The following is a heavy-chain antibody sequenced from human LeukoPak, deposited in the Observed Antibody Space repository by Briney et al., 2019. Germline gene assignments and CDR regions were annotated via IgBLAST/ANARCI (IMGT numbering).Heavy chain of an antibody. CDR1: GYTFTDYY. CDR2: ISPYNGNT. V-gene: IGHV1-18*04. CDR3: ARGRENWFDP. Sequence: ASVKVSCKASGYTFTDYYIHWVRQAPGQGLEWMGWISPYNGNTDYAQKLQGRVTMTTDTSTTTVYMELRSLTSDDTAVYYCARGRENWFDPWGQGTLVTVSS. J-gene: IGHJ5*02.